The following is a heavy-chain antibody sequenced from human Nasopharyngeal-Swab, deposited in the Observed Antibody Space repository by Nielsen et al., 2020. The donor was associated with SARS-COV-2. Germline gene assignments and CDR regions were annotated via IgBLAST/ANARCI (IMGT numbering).Heavy chain of an antibody. J-gene: IGHJ6*02. CDR3: ARHALDYYGSAYGMDV. Sequence: GESLKISCKGSGYSFTSYWIGWVRQMPGKGLEWMGIIYPGDSYTRYSPSFQGQVTISADKPISTAYLQWSSLKASDTAMYYCARHALDYYGSAYGMDVWGQGTTVTVSS. CDR1: GYSFTSYW. D-gene: IGHD3-10*01. V-gene: IGHV5-51*01. CDR2: IYPGDSYT.